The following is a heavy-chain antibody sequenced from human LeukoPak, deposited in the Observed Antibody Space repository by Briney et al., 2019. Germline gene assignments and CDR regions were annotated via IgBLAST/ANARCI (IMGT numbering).Heavy chain of an antibody. CDR1: GFTFSSYG. V-gene: IGHV3-33*01. Sequence: PRGSLRLFCAASGFTFSSYGMHWVRQAPGKGLEGVAVIWYDGSNKYYADSVKGRFTISRDNSKNTLSLQMTSLRAEDTAVYYCARAYDSSGYSLFAYWGQGTLVTVSS. CDR2: IWYDGSNK. D-gene: IGHD3-22*01. J-gene: IGHJ4*02. CDR3: ARAYDSSGYSLFAY.